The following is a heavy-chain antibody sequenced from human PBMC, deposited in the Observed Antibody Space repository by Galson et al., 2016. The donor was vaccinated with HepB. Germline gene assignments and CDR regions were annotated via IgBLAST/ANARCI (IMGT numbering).Heavy chain of an antibody. Sequence: SLRLSCAASGFTVSSNYMSWVRQAPGKGLEWVSVIYSGGSTYYADSVKGRFTISRDNSENTLYLQMNSLRAEDTAVYYCARLSWQWLVPIFDYWGQGTLVTVSS. D-gene: IGHD6-19*01. J-gene: IGHJ4*02. CDR3: ARLSWQWLVPIFDY. V-gene: IGHV3-53*01. CDR1: GFTVSSNY. CDR2: IYSGGST.